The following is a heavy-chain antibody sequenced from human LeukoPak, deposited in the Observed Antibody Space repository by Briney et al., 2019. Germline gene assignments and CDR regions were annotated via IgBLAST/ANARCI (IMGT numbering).Heavy chain of an antibody. CDR3: SGRSGDYPGSLDY. CDR2: IYYSGST. D-gene: IGHD3-16*01. Sequence: SETLSLTCTVSGGSISSSSYYWGWIRQPPGKGLEWIGSIYYSGSTYYNPSLKSRVTISVDTSKNQFSLKLSSVTAADTAVYYCSGRSGDYPGSLDYWGQGTLVTVSS. V-gene: IGHV4-39*01. J-gene: IGHJ4*02. CDR1: GGSISSSSYY.